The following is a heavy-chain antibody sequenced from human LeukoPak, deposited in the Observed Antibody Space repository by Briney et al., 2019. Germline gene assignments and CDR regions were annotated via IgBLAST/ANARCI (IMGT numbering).Heavy chain of an antibody. Sequence: ASVKVSCKASGYTFTGYYIHWVRQAPGQGPQYMGWINPNNGGTNYAPNFQGRVTMTRDTSISTAYMELSRLRSDDTAVYYCARGVFYPFGEIDYWGQGTLVTVSS. V-gene: IGHV1-2*02. CDR2: INPNNGGT. J-gene: IGHJ4*02. CDR3: ARGVFYPFGEIDY. D-gene: IGHD3-10*01. CDR1: GYTFTGYY.